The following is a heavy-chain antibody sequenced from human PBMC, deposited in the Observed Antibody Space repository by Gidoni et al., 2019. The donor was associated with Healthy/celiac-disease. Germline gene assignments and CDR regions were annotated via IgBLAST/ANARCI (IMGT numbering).Heavy chain of an antibody. D-gene: IGHD3-3*01. Sequence: EVQLVQSGAEVKKPGESLTISCKGSGYSFTSYWISWVRQLPGKGLEWMGIIYPGDSDTSYSPSFQGQVTISADKSISTAYLQWSSLKASDTAMYYCARQYDFWSGYYDSYYGSGSYSRRYYGMDVWGQGTTVTVSS. CDR3: ARQYDFWSGYYDSYYGSGSYSRRYYGMDV. CDR2: IYPGDSDT. V-gene: IGHV5-51*01. CDR1: GYSFTSYW. J-gene: IGHJ6*02.